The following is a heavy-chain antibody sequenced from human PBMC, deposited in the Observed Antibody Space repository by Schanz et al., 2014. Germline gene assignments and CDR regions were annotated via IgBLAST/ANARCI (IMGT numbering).Heavy chain of an antibody. CDR3: AKEESPPSLVDY. Sequence: QGQLVESGGGVVQPGRSLRLSCAASGFTFSSYAMHWVRQAPGKGLEWVAAISYDGSNQYYTDSVKGRFTVSRDNSKNTVYLQMNSLRAEDTAVYYCAKEESPPSLVDYWGQGTLVTVSS. V-gene: IGHV3-30*04. CDR1: GFTFSSYA. J-gene: IGHJ4*02. CDR2: ISYDGSNQ.